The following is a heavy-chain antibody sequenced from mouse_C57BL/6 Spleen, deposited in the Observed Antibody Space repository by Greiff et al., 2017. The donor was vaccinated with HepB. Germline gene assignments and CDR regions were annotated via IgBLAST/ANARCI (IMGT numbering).Heavy chain of an antibody. D-gene: IGHD2-1*01. CDR3: ARPVNYVDYYAIDD. V-gene: IGHV1-80*01. CDR2: IYPGDGDT. J-gene: IGHJ4*01. Sequence: VQRVESGAELVKPGASVKISCKASGYAFSSYWMNWVKQRPGKGLEWIGQIYPGDGDTNYNGKFKGEATLTADKSSSTAYMQLSSLTSEDSAVYFCARPVNYVDYYAIDDWGQGTSVPVSS. CDR1: GYAFSSYW.